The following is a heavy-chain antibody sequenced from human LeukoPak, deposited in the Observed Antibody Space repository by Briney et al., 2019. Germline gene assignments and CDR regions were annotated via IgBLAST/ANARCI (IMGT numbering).Heavy chain of an antibody. D-gene: IGHD3-3*01. J-gene: IGHJ3*02. CDR2: INHSGST. CDR1: GGSFSGYY. CDR3: ARATADEYYDFWSGHERVAFDAFDI. V-gene: IGHV4-34*01. Sequence: PSETLSLTCAVYGGSFSGYYWSWIRQPPGKGLEWIGEINHSGSTNYNPSLKSRVTISVDTSKNQFSLKLSSVTAADTAVYYCARATADEYYDFWSGHERVAFDAFDIWGQGTLVTVSS.